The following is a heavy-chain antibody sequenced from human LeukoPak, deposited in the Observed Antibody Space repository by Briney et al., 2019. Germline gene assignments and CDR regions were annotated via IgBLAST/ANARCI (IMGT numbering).Heavy chain of an antibody. Sequence: SETLSLTCTVSGGSISSGSYYWGWIRQPPGKGLEWIGSIYNSGSTYYNPSLKSRVTISVDTSKNQFSLKLSSVTAADTAVYYCARQGYYDGSGWWGQGTLVTVSS. D-gene: IGHD3-22*01. V-gene: IGHV4-39*01. CDR1: GGSISSGSYY. CDR3: ARQGYYDGSGW. J-gene: IGHJ4*02. CDR2: IYNSGST.